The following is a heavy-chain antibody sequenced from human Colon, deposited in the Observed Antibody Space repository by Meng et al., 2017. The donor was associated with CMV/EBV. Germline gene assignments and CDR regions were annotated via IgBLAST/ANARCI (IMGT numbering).Heavy chain of an antibody. V-gene: IGHV3-74*01. Sequence: GESLKISCTASGFTFRSYWMHWVRQVPGKGLVWVSRINKDGGSITYADFAEGRFTISRDNAKNTLYLQLNSLRVEDTAVYYCARDVFDTSSYDYWGQGALVTVSS. J-gene: IGHJ4*02. CDR2: INKDGGSI. CDR1: GFTFRSYW. CDR3: ARDVFDTSSYDY. D-gene: IGHD3-3*01.